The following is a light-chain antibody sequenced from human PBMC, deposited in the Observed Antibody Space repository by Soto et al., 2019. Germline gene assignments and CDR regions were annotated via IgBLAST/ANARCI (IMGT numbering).Light chain of an antibody. CDR1: QSVSSNY. J-gene: IGKJ1*01. Sequence: EIVLTQSPGTLSLSPGERATLSCRASQSVSSNYLAWYQQTPGQAPRLLIYGASSRATGIPDRFSGSGYGTDFTLTISRLEPEDSAVYYCQQYGRSPRTFGQGTKVEIK. V-gene: IGKV3-20*01. CDR3: QQYGRSPRT. CDR2: GAS.